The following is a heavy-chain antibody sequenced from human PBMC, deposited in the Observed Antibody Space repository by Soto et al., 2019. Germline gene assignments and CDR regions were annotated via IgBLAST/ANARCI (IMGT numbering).Heavy chain of an antibody. CDR2: ITGSGLTT. J-gene: IGHJ4*02. CDR1: GFIFSNYA. CDR3: ANRLGFCSTTTCPGDY. V-gene: IGHV3-23*01. Sequence: GSLRLSCAASGFIFSNYAMSWVRQAPGKGLEWVSSITGSGLTTFYADSVKGRFTISRDNSDNTLYLQLNSLRAEDTALYYCANRLGFCSTTTCPGDYWGQGTLVTVSS. D-gene: IGHD2-2*01.